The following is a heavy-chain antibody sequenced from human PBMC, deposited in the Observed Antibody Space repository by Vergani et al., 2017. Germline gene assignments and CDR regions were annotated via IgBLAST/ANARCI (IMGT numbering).Heavy chain of an antibody. CDR1: GGSISSYY. Sequence: QVQLQESGPGLVKPSETLSLTCTVSGGSISSYYWSWIRQPPGKGLEWIGYIYYSGSTNYNPSLKSRVTISVDTSKNQVSLKLSSVTAADTAVYYCASLGVPAANQNWFDPWGQGTLVTVSS. V-gene: IGHV4-59*01. D-gene: IGHD2-2*01. J-gene: IGHJ5*02. CDR2: IYYSGST. CDR3: ASLGVPAANQNWFDP.